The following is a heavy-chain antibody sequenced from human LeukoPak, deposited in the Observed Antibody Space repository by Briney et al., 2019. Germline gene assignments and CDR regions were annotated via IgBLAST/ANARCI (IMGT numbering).Heavy chain of an antibody. D-gene: IGHD2-15*01. J-gene: IGHJ4*02. CDR3: ARLAYRGPVVADFDY. CDR1: GGSISIYY. CDR2: IYYTGST. V-gene: IGHV4-59*08. Sequence: SQTLSLTCTVSGGSISIYYWSWIRQPPGKGLEWIGYIYYTGSTNYNPSLESRVTMSADTSKNQFSLKLSSVTAADTAVYYCARLAYRGPVVADFDYWGQGTLVTVSS.